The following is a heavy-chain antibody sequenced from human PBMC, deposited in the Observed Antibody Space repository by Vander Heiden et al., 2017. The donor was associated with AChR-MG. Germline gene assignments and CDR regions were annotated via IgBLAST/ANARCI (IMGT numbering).Heavy chain of an antibody. CDR1: GLNVISNY. J-gene: IGHJ3*02. V-gene: IGHV3-53*01. D-gene: IGHD6-25*01. CDR3: ARERLREVFDI. Sequence: EVQLVESGGGLIQRGGSLRLSWAASGLNVISNYMSWVRQAPGKGLEWVSTTYSGGSTTYADAVKGRFTISRDNSKNTLYLQMNSLRAEDTAVYYCARERLREVFDIWGQGTMVTVSS. CDR2: TYSGGST.